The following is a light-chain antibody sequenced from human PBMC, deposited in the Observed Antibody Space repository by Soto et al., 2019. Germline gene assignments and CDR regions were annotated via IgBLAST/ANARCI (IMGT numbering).Light chain of an antibody. CDR2: AAS. CDR3: QQSYRFPKT. CDR1: QTVTSY. Sequence: DVQMTQSPSSLSASVGDSLTLTCRASQTVTSYLNLYQQKPGKAPKLLIYAASTLQSGVPSRFSGSGSGTEFTLTIISLQPEDFATYYCQQSYRFPKTFGRGTKVDIK. V-gene: IGKV1-39*01. J-gene: IGKJ1*01.